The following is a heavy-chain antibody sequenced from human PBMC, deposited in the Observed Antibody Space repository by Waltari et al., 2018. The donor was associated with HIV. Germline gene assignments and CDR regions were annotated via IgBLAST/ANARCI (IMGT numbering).Heavy chain of an antibody. J-gene: IGHJ3*01. CDR2: INPTDGRK. CDR3: ARVRCGGGGCQWAFDV. V-gene: IGHV1-46*01. CDR1: GASFTSSH. D-gene: IGHD2-21*01. Sequence: QVQLVQSGAEVKKPGASVKISCKTSGASFTSSHIHWVRQAPGQGLVWMGIINPTDGRKTFSQHFLGRISMTRDTPRSTVYMELQSVQPDDTATYYCARVRCGGGGCQWAFDVWGQGTKVTVS.